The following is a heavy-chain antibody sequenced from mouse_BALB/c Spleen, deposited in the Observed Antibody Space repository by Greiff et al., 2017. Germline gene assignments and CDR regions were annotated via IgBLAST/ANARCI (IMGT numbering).Heavy chain of an antibody. J-gene: IGHJ4*01. Sequence: DVHLVESGGGLVKPGGSLKLSCAASGFTFSSYAMSWVRQTPEKRLEWVASISSGGSTYYPDSVKGRFTISRDNTRNILYLQMSSLRSEDTAMYYCAISYAMDYWGQGTSVTVSS. CDR3: AISYAMDY. CDR2: ISSGGST. V-gene: IGHV5-6-5*01. CDR1: GFTFSSYA.